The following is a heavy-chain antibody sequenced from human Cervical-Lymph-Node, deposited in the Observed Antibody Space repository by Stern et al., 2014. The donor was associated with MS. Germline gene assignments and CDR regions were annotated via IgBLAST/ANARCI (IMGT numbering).Heavy chain of an antibody. CDR3: ARGPGVATIKEWFDL. V-gene: IGHV4-31*01. D-gene: IGHD5-12*01. CDR2: IYYSGST. Sequence: VQLGESGPGLVKLSETLSLTCTVSGASISSGDYYWSWIRQYPGKGREWIGNIYYSGSTKHNPSLRGLVTMSVDTSKNQFSLKLNSVTAADTAVYYCARGPGVATIKEWFDLWGQGTLVTVSS. CDR1: GASISSGDYY. J-gene: IGHJ5*02.